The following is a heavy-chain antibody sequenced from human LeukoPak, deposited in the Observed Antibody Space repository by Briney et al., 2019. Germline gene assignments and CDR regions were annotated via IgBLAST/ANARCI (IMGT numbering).Heavy chain of an antibody. CDR3: ARVPDWDGDLDY. CDR2: INSDGTTT. CDR1: GFTSSTSW. V-gene: IGHV3-74*01. Sequence: PGGSLRLSCAASGFTSSTSWMHWVRQAPGKGLVWVSRINSDGTTTNYADSVKGRFTISRDNAKNTLYLHMNRLRAEDTAVYYCARVPDWDGDLDYWGQGTLVTVSS. J-gene: IGHJ4*02. D-gene: IGHD1-1*01.